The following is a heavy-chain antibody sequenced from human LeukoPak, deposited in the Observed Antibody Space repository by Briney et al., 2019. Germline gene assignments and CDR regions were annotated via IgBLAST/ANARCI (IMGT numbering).Heavy chain of an antibody. D-gene: IGHD2-2*01. CDR2: IYPGDSDT. CDR3: ARGLWGSCSSTSCYYFDP. J-gene: IGHJ5*02. V-gene: IGHV5-51*01. Sequence: PGESLKISCKGSGYSFTSYWIGWVRQMPGKGLEWMGIIYPGDSDTRYSPSFQGQVTISADKSTSTAYLQWSSLKASDTAMYYCARGLWGSCSSTSCYYFDPWGQGTLVTVSS. CDR1: GYSFTSYW.